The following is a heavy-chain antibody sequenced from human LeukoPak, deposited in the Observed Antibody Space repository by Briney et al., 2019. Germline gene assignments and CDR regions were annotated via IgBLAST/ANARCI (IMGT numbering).Heavy chain of an antibody. CDR3: AKSRSMISTSCYNY. J-gene: IGHJ4*02. Sequence: GGSLRLSCAASGFTFSAYAMNWVRQAPGKGLEWVSSITCSDDSTYYADSVKDRFTISRDDSKNTLFLQMNSLRAEDTAVYYCAKSRSMISTSCYNYWGQGTLVTVSS. CDR1: GFTFSAYA. CDR2: ITCSDDST. V-gene: IGHV3-23*01. D-gene: IGHD2-2*02.